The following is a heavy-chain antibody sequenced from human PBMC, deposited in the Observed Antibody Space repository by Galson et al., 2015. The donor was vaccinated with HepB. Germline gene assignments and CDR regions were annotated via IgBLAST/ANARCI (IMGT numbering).Heavy chain of an antibody. CDR3: AREGPRRWLQGLGYFDY. CDR2: IKQDGSVK. J-gene: IGHJ4*02. Sequence: SLRLSCAASGFTFSSYWMSWVRQAPGKGLEWVANIKQDGSVKYYVDSVKGRFTISRDNAKNSLYLQMNSLRAEDTAVYYCAREGPRRWLQGLGYFDYWGQGTLVTVSS. V-gene: IGHV3-7*01. D-gene: IGHD5-24*01. CDR1: GFTFSSYW.